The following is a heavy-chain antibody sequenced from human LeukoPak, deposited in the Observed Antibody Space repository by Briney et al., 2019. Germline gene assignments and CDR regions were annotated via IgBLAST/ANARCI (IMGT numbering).Heavy chain of an antibody. D-gene: IGHD4-23*01. CDR3: AAERRGTSYYDGKEAFDH. CDR2: INEHGTVK. CDR1: GLTFSNCW. J-gene: IGHJ4*02. V-gene: IGHV3-7*01. Sequence: EGSLKLSCVVSGLTFSNCWMSWFRQTPGRGLEWVANINEHGTVKHYADSVKGRFTITRDNAKNSLFLQISSLRAEDTAVYFCAAERRGTSYYDGKEAFDHWGQGTPVAVSS.